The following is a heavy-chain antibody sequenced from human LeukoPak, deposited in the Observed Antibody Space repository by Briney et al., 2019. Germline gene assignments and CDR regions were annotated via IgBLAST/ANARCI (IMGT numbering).Heavy chain of an antibody. CDR2: IIPILGIA. J-gene: IGHJ6*02. V-gene: IGHV1-69*04. Sequence: SVKVSCKASGGTFSSYAISWVRQAPGQGLEWMGRIIPILGIANYAQKFQGRVTITADKSTSTAYMELSNLRSEDTAVYYCARSLSSGYSYDYYYYGMDVWGQGTTVTVSS. CDR3: ARSLSSGYSYDYYYYGMDV. D-gene: IGHD5-18*01. CDR1: GGTFSSYA.